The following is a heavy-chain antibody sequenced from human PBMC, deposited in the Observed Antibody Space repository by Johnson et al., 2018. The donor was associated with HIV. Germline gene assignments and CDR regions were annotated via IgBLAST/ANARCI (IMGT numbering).Heavy chain of an antibody. D-gene: IGHD1-26*01. CDR3: ARDLIGWELRGAFDI. V-gene: IGHV3-11*01. J-gene: IGHJ3*02. CDR2: ITSSVTSS. CDR1: GFTFSDYY. Sequence: QVQLVESGGGLVKPGGSLRLSCAASGFTFSDYYMSWIRQAPGKGLEWLSYITSSVTSSYYADSVKGRLTNSRDNAKNSLYLQMNSLRAEDTALYYCARDLIGWELRGAFDIWGQGTMVTVSS.